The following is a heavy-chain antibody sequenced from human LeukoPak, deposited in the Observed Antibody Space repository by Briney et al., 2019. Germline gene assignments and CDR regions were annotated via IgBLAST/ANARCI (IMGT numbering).Heavy chain of an antibody. D-gene: IGHD3-3*01. CDR3: ARVSLFGVVPLLAFDI. CDR1: GFTFSSYW. V-gene: IGHV3-7*01. Sequence: GGSLRLSCAASGFTFSSYWMSWVRQAPGKGLEWVANIKQDGSEKYYVDSVKGRFTISRDNAKNSLYLQMNSLRAEDTAVYYCARVSLFGVVPLLAFDIWGQGTMVTVSS. CDR2: IKQDGSEK. J-gene: IGHJ3*02.